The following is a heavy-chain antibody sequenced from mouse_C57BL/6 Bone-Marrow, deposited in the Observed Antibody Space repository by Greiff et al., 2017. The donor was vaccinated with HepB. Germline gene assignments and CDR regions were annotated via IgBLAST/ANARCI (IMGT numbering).Heavy chain of an antibody. CDR1: GFTFSSYA. V-gene: IGHV5-4*03. J-gene: IGHJ4*01. Sequence: EVMLVESGGGLVKPGGSLKLSCAASGFTFSSYAMSWVRQTPEKRLEWVATISDGGSYTYYPDNVKGRFTISRDNAKNNLYLQISHLKSEDTAMYYCARFYYSNYGGAMDYWGQGTSVTVSS. CDR2: ISDGGSYT. CDR3: ARFYYSNYGGAMDY. D-gene: IGHD2-5*01.